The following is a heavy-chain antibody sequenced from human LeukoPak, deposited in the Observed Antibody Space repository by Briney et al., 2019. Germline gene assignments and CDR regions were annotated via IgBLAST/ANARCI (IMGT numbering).Heavy chain of an antibody. D-gene: IGHD6-6*01. CDR3: ARVKAARPSDLDY. CDR2: INPNSGGT. Sequence: ASVKVSCKASGYTFTGYCMHWVRQAPGQGLEWMGWINPNSGGTNYAQKFQGRVTMTRDTSISTAYMELSRLRSDDTAVYYCARVKAARPSDLDYWGQGTLVTVSS. J-gene: IGHJ4*02. CDR1: GYTFTGYC. V-gene: IGHV1-2*02.